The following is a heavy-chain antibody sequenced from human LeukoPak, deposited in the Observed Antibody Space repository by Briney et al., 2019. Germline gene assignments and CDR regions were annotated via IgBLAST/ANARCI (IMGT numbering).Heavy chain of an antibody. CDR1: GYTFTSYG. J-gene: IGHJ3*01. Sequence: ASVKVSCKASGYTFTSYGISWVRQAPGQGLEWMGWISAYNGNTNYAQKLQGRVTMTTDTSTSTAYMEVRSLRSDDTAVYYCARSRINTYYYDSSGPGAFDFWGQGTMVTVSS. CDR2: ISAYNGNT. CDR3: ARSRINTYYYDSSGPGAFDF. V-gene: IGHV1-18*01. D-gene: IGHD3-22*01.